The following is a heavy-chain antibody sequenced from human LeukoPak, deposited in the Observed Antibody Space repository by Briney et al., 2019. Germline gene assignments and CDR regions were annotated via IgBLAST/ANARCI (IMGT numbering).Heavy chain of an antibody. V-gene: IGHV1-2*02. J-gene: IGHJ5*02. D-gene: IGHD3-10*01. Sequence: ASVKVSCKASGYTFTGYYMHWVRQAPGQGLEWMGWINPNSGGTNYAQKFQGRVTMTRDTSISTAYMELSRLRSDDTAVYYCARASITMVRGVIISWFDPWGQGTLVTVSS. CDR1: GYTFTGYY. CDR2: INPNSGGT. CDR3: ARASITMVRGVIISWFDP.